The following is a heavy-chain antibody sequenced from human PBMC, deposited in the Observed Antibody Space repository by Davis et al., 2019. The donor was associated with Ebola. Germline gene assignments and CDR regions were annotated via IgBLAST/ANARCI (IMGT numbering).Heavy chain of an antibody. CDR3: ARPRSRGSSDAYDV. D-gene: IGHD1-26*01. V-gene: IGHV5-51*01. CDR2: IYPADSDI. J-gene: IGHJ3*01. Sequence: GSLKISCKVSGYSFTSCWIAWVRQLPGKGLEWMGIIYPADSDIRYSPSFRGQVTISADKSITTAYLRWSSLEASDTAMYYCARPRSRGSSDAYDVWGQGTMVTVSS. CDR1: GYSFTSCW.